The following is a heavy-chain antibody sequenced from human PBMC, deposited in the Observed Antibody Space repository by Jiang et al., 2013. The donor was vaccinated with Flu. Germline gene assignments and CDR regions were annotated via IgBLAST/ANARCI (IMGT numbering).Heavy chain of an antibody. V-gene: IGHV4-39*07. CDR1: GGSISTSSYY. J-gene: IGHJ4*02. CDR3: ARHESAGYCSSTSCPVLY. CDR2: IYYSGST. Sequence: TCTVSGGSISTSSYYWGWIRQPQGRGWSGFGSIYYSGSTYYNPSLRSRVTISIDTSKNQFSLNLRSVTAADTAVYYCARHESAGYCSSTSCPVLYWGQGTLVTVSS. D-gene: IGHD2-2*03.